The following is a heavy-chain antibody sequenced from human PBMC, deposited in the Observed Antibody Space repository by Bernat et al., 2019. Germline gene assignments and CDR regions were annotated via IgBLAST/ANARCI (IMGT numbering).Heavy chain of an antibody. V-gene: IGHV1-69*01. Sequence: QVQLVQSGAEVKKPGSSVKVSCKASGGTFSSYAISWVRQAPGQGLEWMGGIIPIFGTANYAQKFQGRVTITADESTSTAYMELSSLRSEDTAVYYCARAPLPSPLGPAAIRIWFDPWGQGTLVTVSS. J-gene: IGHJ5*02. D-gene: IGHD2-2*02. CDR1: GGTFSSYA. CDR3: ARAPLPSPLGPAAIRIWFDP. CDR2: IIPIFGTA.